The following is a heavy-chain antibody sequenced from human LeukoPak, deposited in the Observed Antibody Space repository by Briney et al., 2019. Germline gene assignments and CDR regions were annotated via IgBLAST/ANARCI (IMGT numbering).Heavy chain of an antibody. V-gene: IGHV3-11*01. CDR1: GFSFSDHY. J-gene: IGHJ4*02. D-gene: IGHD2-21*01. Sequence: GGSLRLSCTASGFSFSDHYMTWMRHAPGKGLEWISYITSSGRSTDYADSVKGRFIISRYNAMNSMFLQMSSLRVDDTAVYYCTRDPDYGDPDWGQGTLVTVSS. CDR2: ITSSGRST. CDR3: TRDPDYGDPD.